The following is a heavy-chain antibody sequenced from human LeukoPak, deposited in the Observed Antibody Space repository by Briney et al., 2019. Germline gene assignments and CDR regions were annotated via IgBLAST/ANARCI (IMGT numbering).Heavy chain of an antibody. V-gene: IGHV4-4*07. CDR2: IYTSGST. J-gene: IGHJ6*03. D-gene: IGHD5-12*01. CDR3: ARAVRGYDLYYYYYMDV. Sequence: SETLSLTCTVSGGSISSYYWSWIRQPAGKGLEWIGSIYTSGSTNYNPSLKSRVTMSVDTSKNQFSLKLSSVTAADTAVYYCARAVRGYDLYYYYYMDVWGKGTTVTVSS. CDR1: GGSISSYY.